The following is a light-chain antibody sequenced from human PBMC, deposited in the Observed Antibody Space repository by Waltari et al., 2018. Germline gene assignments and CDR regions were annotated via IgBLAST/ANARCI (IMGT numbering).Light chain of an antibody. CDR1: QSVTRA. Sequence: EIVLTQSPGTLSLSPGERATLSCRPSQSVTRALAWYQQKPGQAPRLLIYGASNRATGIPDRFSGSGSGTDFSLTISSLEPEDFAVYYCQHYLRLPVTFGQGTKVEVK. J-gene: IGKJ1*01. CDR2: GAS. V-gene: IGKV3-20*01. CDR3: QHYLRLPVT.